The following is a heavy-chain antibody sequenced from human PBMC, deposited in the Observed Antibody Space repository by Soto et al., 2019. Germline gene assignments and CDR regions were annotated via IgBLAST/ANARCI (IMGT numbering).Heavy chain of an antibody. Sequence: QVQLVQSGGEVKKPGASVKVSCKASGDTVTKYGISWVRQAPGLGLEWLGWIRFYNGHTNYALKCQDRITFTTDTSTSTASMELRSLTSDDTAVYYCASATSIAVAGKETWGQGTLVTVSS. V-gene: IGHV1-18*01. D-gene: IGHD6-19*01. CDR2: IRFYNGHT. CDR1: GDTVTKYG. CDR3: ASATSIAVAGKET. J-gene: IGHJ4*02.